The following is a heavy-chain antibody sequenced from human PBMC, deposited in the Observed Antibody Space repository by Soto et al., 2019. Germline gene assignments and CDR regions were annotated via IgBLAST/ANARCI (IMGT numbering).Heavy chain of an antibody. CDR3: ARAVAVPADFDY. Sequence: QVQLVQSGAEEKKPGASVKVSCKASGYTFTGYAMHWVRQAPGQRLEWMGWINAGNGNTKHSQKFKGRVTLTRDTSASTGYMELSSLRSEDTAVYYWARAVAVPADFDYWGQGTLVTVSS. CDR1: GYTFTGYA. CDR2: INAGNGNT. J-gene: IGHJ4*02. V-gene: IGHV1-3*05. D-gene: IGHD6-19*01.